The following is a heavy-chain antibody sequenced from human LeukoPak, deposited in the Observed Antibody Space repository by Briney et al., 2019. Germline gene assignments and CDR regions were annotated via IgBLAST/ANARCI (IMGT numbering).Heavy chain of an antibody. Sequence: SETLSLTCAVSGGSISSGGYSWSWIRQPPGKGLEWVGYIYYSGSTYYNPSLKSRVTISVDTSKNQFSLKLSSVTAADTAVYYCASARDAKVDYWGQGTLVTVSS. CDR2: IYYSGST. CDR3: ASARDAKVDY. D-gene: IGHD5-24*01. J-gene: IGHJ4*02. CDR1: GGSISSGGYS. V-gene: IGHV4-30-4*07.